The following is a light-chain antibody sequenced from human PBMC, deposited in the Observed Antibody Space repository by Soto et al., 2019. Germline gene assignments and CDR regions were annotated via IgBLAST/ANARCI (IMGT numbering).Light chain of an antibody. CDR3: SSYAGSINFNVL. CDR1: SSDVGTYDV. Sequence: QSALTQPASVSGSPGQSITISCTGSSSDVGTYDVVSWYQQQPGKFPKLMIFEVSKRPSGVSPRFSGSKSGNTASLTISGLQADDDAIYYCSSYAGSINFNVLFGGGTQLTVL. V-gene: IGLV2-23*02. CDR2: EVS. J-gene: IGLJ7*01.